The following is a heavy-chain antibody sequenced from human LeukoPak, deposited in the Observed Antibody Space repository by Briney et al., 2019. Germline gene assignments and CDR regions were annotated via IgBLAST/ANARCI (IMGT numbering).Heavy chain of an antibody. J-gene: IGHJ6*02. V-gene: IGHV3-66*01. CDR3: ATRARPGYYYGMDV. CDR1: GFTVSSSY. Sequence: GGSLRLSCAASGFTVSSSYMNWVRQAPGKGLEWVSLIFSGGGTYYADSVKGRFTISRDNSKNTLYLQMNSLRAEDTAVYYCATRARPGYYYGMDVWGQGTTVTVSS. D-gene: IGHD6-6*01. CDR2: IFSGGGT.